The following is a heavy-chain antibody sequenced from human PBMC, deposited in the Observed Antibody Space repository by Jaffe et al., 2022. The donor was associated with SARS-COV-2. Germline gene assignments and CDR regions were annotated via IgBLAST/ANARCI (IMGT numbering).Heavy chain of an antibody. J-gene: IGHJ3*02. CDR1: GFSLSTSGVG. V-gene: IGHV2-5*01. Sequence: QITLKESGPTLVKPTQTLTLTCTFSGFSLSTSGVGVGWIRQPPGKALEWLALIYWNDDKRYSPSLKSRLTITKDTSKNQVVLTMTNMDPVDTATYYCAQAYGGGDAFDIWGQGTMVTVSS. CDR3: AQAYGGGDAFDI. CDR2: IYWNDDK. D-gene: IGHD2-8*01.